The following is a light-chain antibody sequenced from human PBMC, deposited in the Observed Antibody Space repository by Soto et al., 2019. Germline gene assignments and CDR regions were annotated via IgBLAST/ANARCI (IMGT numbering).Light chain of an antibody. CDR1: SSDIGGYNY. V-gene: IGLV2-14*01. J-gene: IGLJ2*01. CDR2: DVS. Sequence: QSVLTQPASVSGSPGQSITISCIGTSSDIGGYNYVSWYQQHPGKAPKLMIYDVSNRPSGVSNRFSGSKSGNTASLTISGLQAEYEADCYCSSYTSSSTLVFGGGTQLTVL. CDR3: SSYTSSSTLV.